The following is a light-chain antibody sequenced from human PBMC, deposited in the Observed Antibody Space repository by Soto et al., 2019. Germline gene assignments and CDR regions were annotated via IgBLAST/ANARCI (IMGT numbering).Light chain of an antibody. CDR1: SSDGGGYNY. CDR3: SSFAGSGYDV. V-gene: IGLV2-8*01. J-gene: IGLJ1*01. CDR2: EVS. Sequence: QSALTHPPSASGSPGQSVTISCTGTSSDGGGYNYVSWYQQHPGKAPKLMIYEVSKRPSGVPDRFAGSKSGNTTSLTVSRLQAEDEADYYCSSFAGSGYDVFGTGTKVTVL.